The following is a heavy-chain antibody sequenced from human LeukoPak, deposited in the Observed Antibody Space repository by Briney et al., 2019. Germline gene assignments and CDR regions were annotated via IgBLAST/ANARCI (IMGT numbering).Heavy chain of an antibody. CDR3: ARVGTYGSGSYLSWLDY. CDR2: ICYSGST. D-gene: IGHD3-10*01. CDR1: GGSISSYY. V-gene: IGHV4-59*01. Sequence: PSETLSLTCTVSGGSISSYYWSWIRQPPGKGLEWVAYICYSGSTNYNPSLKSRVTISVDTYENQFSLKLSSVTATDTAVYYCARVGTYGSGSYLSWLDYWGQGILVTVSS. J-gene: IGHJ4*02.